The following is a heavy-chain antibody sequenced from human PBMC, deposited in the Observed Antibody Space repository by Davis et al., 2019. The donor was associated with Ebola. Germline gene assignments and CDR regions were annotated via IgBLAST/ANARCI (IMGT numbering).Heavy chain of an antibody. CDR1: GFTFDDYA. Sequence: GESLKISCAASGFTFDDYAMHWVRQAPGKGLEWVSLISGDGGSTYYADSVKGRFTISRDNSKNSLYLQMNSLRTEDTALYYCAKDGNKDLRFLEWLLGVGMDVWGQGTTVTVSS. V-gene: IGHV3-43*02. D-gene: IGHD3-3*01. CDR3: AKDGNKDLRFLEWLLGVGMDV. CDR2: ISGDGGST. J-gene: IGHJ6*02.